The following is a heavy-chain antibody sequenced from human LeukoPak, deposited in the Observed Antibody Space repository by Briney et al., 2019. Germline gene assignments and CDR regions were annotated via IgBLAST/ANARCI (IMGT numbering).Heavy chain of an antibody. CDR3: AKAPYGDYEIAWFDP. CDR1: GFTFSSYA. Sequence: SGGSLRLSCAASGFTFSSYAMIWVRQAPGKGLEWVSAISGSGGSTYYADSVKGRFTISRDDSKNTLYLQMNSLRAEDTAVYYCAKAPYGDYEIAWFDPWGQGTLVTVSS. D-gene: IGHD4-17*01. CDR2: ISGSGGST. V-gene: IGHV3-23*01. J-gene: IGHJ5*02.